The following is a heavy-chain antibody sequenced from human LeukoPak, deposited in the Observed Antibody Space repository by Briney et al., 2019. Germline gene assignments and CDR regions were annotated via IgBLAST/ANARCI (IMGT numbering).Heavy chain of an antibody. Sequence: GGSLRLSCAASGFTFSSYGMHWVRQAPGKGLEWVAVIWYDGSNKYYADSVKGRFTISRDNSKNTLYLQMNSLRAEDTAVYYCARDPDCSSTSCYASLRGGTDYWGQGTLVTVSS. CDR2: IWYDGSNK. CDR3: ARDPDCSSTSCYASLRGGTDY. V-gene: IGHV3-33*01. D-gene: IGHD2-2*01. J-gene: IGHJ4*02. CDR1: GFTFSSYG.